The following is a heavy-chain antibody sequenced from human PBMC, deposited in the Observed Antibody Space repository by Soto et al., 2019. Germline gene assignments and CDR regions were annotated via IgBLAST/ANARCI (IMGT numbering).Heavy chain of an antibody. D-gene: IGHD1-1*01. Sequence: QVQLVESGGGVVQPGRSLRLSCVASEFTFSNYPMSWVRQGPGKGLDWVTIISYNGNIKYYADSVKGRVTISRDTAVYYCAKGTNLSFTLLRSPEESTYFDSWGLETLVTVSS. V-gene: IGHV3-30-3*01. CDR2: ISYNGNIK. CDR3: TYFDS. J-gene: IGHJ4*02. CDR1: EFTFSNYP.